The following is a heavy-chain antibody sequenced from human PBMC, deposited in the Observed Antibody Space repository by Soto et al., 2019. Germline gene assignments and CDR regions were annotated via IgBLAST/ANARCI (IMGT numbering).Heavy chain of an antibody. D-gene: IGHD7-27*01. J-gene: IGHJ6*02. CDR3: ARAGPLDYYYYYGMDV. V-gene: IGHV1-2*04. CDR1: GYTFTGYY. CDR2: INPNSGGT. Sequence: RASVKVSCKASGYTFTGYYMHWVRQAPGQGLEWMGWINPNSGGTNYAQKFQGWVTMTRDTSISTAYMELSRLRSDDTAVYYCARAGPLDYYYYYGMDVWGQGTTVTVSS.